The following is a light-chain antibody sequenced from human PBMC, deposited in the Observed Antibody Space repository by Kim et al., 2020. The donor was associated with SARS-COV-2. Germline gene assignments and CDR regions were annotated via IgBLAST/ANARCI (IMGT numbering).Light chain of an antibody. CDR2: LNSDGSH. Sequence: SFKLTCTLGSGHSSNPFAWHQQQAEKGPRYLMTLNSDGSHSKGDGIPDRFSGSSSGAERYLTISGLQSDDEADYYCQTWGTGIWVFGGGTQLTVL. J-gene: IGLJ3*02. V-gene: IGLV4-69*01. CDR1: SGHSSNP. CDR3: QTWGTGIWV.